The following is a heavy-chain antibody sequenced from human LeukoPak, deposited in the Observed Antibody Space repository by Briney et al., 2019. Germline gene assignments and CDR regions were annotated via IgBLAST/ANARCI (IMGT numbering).Heavy chain of an antibody. Sequence: GGCLRLSCAASGFTFTSYAMHWVRQAPGKGLEWVAVILHDGSAEYYADSVKGRFTISRDTSKNTLYLQMHSLRADDTAMYYRVGGSGGFWGQGTLVT. V-gene: IGHV3-30*04. J-gene: IGHJ4*02. CDR2: ILHDGSAE. CDR1: GFTFTSYA. CDR3: VGGSGGF. D-gene: IGHD6-19*01.